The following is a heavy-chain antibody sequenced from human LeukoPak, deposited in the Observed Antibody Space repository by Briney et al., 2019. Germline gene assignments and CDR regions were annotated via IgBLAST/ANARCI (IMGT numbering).Heavy chain of an antibody. CDR2: IYTSGST. CDR3: ARGDGDYDY. J-gene: IGHJ4*02. Sequence: PSQTLALTCTVSGGSISSGSYYWSWIRQPAGKGLEWIGRIYTSGSTNYNPSLKSRLTISVDTSKNQFSLKLSSVTAADTAVYYCARGDGDYDYWGQGTLVTVSS. V-gene: IGHV4-61*02. CDR1: GGSISSGSYY. D-gene: IGHD4-17*01.